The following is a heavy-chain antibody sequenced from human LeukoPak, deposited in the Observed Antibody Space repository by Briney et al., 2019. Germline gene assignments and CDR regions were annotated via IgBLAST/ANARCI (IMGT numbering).Heavy chain of an antibody. CDR2: IYTSGST. V-gene: IGHV4-4*07. CDR1: GGSISSYY. CDR3: ARDSSERRFLEWLNTRSNWFDP. D-gene: IGHD3-3*01. J-gene: IGHJ5*02. Sequence: SETLSLTCTVSGGSISSYYWSWIRQPAGKGLEWIGRIYTSGSTNYNPSLKSRVTMSVDTSKNQFSLKLSSVTAADTAVYYCARDSSERRFLEWLNTRSNWFDPWGQGTLVTVSS.